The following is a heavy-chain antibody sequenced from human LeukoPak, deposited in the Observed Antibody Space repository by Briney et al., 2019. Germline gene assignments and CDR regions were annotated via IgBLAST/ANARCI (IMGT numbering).Heavy chain of an antibody. CDR3: AREWDYGGNSGGMNYFDY. CDR1: GFTFSSYA. V-gene: IGHV3-23*01. Sequence: GGSLRLSCAASGFTFSSYAMSWVRQAPGKGLEWVSAISGSGGSTYYADSVKGRFTISRDNAKNSLYLQMNSLRAEDTAVYYCAREWDYGGNSGGMNYFDYWGQGTLVTVSS. D-gene: IGHD4-23*01. CDR2: ISGSGGST. J-gene: IGHJ4*02.